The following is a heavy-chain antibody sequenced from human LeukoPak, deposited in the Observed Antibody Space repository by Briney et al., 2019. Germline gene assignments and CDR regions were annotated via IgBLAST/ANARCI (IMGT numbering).Heavy chain of an antibody. CDR1: GYTFTSYG. V-gene: IGHV1-18*01. D-gene: IGHD6-13*01. CDR3: ARDFIAATTPSYYYYYMDV. CDR2: ISAYNGNT. J-gene: IGHJ6*03. Sequence: GASVKVSCKASGYTFTSYGISWVRQAPGPGLEWMGWISAYNGNTNYAQKLQGRVTMTTDTSTSTAYMELRSLRSDDTAVYYCARDFIAATTPSYYYYYMDVWGKGTTVTVSS.